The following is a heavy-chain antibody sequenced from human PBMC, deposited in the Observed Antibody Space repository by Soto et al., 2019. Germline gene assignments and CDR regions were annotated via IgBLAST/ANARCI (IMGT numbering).Heavy chain of an antibody. CDR1: GFTFSSYW. CDR3: AKEYYYDSSVHDALDI. Sequence: WGSLILSAAASGFTFSSYWMHWVRQAPGQGLVWVSRINSDGSGTSYAASVKGRFTISRDHSKNTLYLQMNSLRAEDTAVYYCAKEYYYDSSVHDALDIWAQGTMVSVS. CDR2: INSDGSGT. D-gene: IGHD3-22*01. J-gene: IGHJ3*02. V-gene: IGHV3-74*01.